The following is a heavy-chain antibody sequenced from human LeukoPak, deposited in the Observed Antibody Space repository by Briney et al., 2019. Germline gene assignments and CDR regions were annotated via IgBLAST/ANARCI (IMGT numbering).Heavy chain of an antibody. Sequence: SSETLSLTCTVSGGSISSSSYYWNWIRQPPGKGLEWLGEINHSGSTNYNPSLKSRVTMSVDTSKNQFSLNLSSVTAADTAVYYCARGGRNFDCYAYWGQGTLVTVSS. D-gene: IGHD3-9*01. CDR1: GGSISSSSYY. CDR3: ARGGRNFDCYAY. V-gene: IGHV4-39*07. CDR2: INHSGST. J-gene: IGHJ4*02.